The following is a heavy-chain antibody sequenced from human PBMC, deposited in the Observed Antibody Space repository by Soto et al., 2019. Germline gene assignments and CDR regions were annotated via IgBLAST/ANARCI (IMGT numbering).Heavy chain of an antibody. D-gene: IGHD3-3*01. Sequence: SETLSLTCTVSGGSISSYYWSWIRQPPGKGLEWIGYIYYSGSTNYNPSLKSRVTISVDTSKNQFSLKLSSVTAADTAVYYCARRGNPYDFWSGYPVNWFDPWGQGTLVTVSS. CDR2: IYYSGST. CDR3: ARRGNPYDFWSGYPVNWFDP. V-gene: IGHV4-59*08. CDR1: GGSISSYY. J-gene: IGHJ5*02.